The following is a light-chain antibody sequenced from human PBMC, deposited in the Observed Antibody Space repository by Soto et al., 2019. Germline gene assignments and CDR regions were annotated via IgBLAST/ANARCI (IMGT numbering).Light chain of an antibody. V-gene: IGKV3-15*01. CDR1: QSVSSK. CDR2: GAS. J-gene: IGKJ4*01. Sequence: EIVLTQSPATLSLSPVERATRSCRASQSVSSKLAWYQQKPGQAPRLLIYGASTRATGVPARFSGSGSGTEFTLTISSLQSEDFAVYYCQQYNNWPPRTVGGGTKVDIK. CDR3: QQYNNWPPRT.